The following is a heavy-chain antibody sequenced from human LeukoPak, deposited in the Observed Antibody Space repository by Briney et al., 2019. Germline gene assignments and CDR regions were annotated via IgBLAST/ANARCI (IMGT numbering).Heavy chain of an antibody. D-gene: IGHD6-13*01. V-gene: IGHV3-48*01. CDR2: ISSSSSTI. Sequence: GGSLRLSCAASGFTFSSYSMNWVRQAPGKGLEWASYISSSSSTIYYADSVKGRFTISRDNAKNSLYLQMNSLRAEDTAVYYCARGSSGRQQLRDYWGQGTLVTVSS. CDR3: ARGSSGRQQLRDY. CDR1: GFTFSSYS. J-gene: IGHJ4*02.